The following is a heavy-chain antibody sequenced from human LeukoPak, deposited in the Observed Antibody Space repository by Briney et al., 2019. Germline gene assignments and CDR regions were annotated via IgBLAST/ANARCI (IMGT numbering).Heavy chain of an antibody. J-gene: IGHJ4*02. Sequence: GRSLRLSCAASGFTFIKYGMHWVRQAPGNGLEWVALTLWDGNNKYYADSVRGRFTISRDNSKNTLYMQINSLTAEDTAVYYCTSFGYWGQGTLVTVSS. CDR1: GFTFIKYG. CDR2: TLWDGNNK. CDR3: TSFGY. V-gene: IGHV3-33*01.